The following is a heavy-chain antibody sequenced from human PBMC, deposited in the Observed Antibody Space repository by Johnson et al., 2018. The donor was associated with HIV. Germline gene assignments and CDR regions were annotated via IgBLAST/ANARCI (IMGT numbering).Heavy chain of an antibody. V-gene: IGHV3-7*04. D-gene: IGHD3-3*01. CDR2: IKQDGSEK. CDR3: ARAREWGWVDNYAFDI. CDR1: GFTFSSYW. Sequence: VQLVESGGGLVQPGGSLRLSCAASGFTFSSYWMSWVRQAPGKGLEWVANIKQDGSEKFYVDSVKGRFTISRDNPKNSLYLQMNSLRAEDTAVYYCARAREWGWVDNYAFDIWGQGTMVTVSS. J-gene: IGHJ3*02.